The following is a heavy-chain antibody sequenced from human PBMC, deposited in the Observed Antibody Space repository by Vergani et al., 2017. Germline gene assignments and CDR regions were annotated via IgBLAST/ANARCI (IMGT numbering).Heavy chain of an antibody. CDR2: INPNTGNP. J-gene: IGHJ4*02. CDR3: SRGAVLRYFDWLYVHESWYFDY. D-gene: IGHD3-9*01. Sequence: QVQLVQSGSELKKPGASVKVSCKASGYTFTSYAMNWVRQAPGQGLEWMGWINPNTGNPTHAQGFTGRFVFSLDTSVSTAYLQISSLKAEDTAVYYCSRGAVLRYFDWLYVHESWYFDYWGQGTLVTVSS. V-gene: IGHV7-4-1*02. CDR1: GYTFTSYA.